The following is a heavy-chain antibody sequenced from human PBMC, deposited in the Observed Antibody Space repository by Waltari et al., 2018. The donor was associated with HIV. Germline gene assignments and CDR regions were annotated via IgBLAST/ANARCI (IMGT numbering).Heavy chain of an antibody. Sequence: EVQLVESGGGLVQPGGSLRLSCAASGFTFSSYSMNWVRQAPGKGLEWVSYISSSSSTIYYADSVKGRFTISRDNAKNSLYLQMNSLRAEDTAVYYCAGWELPNYYYYYGMDVWGQGTTVTVSS. V-gene: IGHV3-48*01. D-gene: IGHD1-26*01. CDR2: ISSSSSTI. J-gene: IGHJ6*02. CDR1: GFTFSSYS. CDR3: AGWELPNYYYYYGMDV.